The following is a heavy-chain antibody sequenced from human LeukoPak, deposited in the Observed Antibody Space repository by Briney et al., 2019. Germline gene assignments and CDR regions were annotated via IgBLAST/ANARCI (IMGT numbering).Heavy chain of an antibody. V-gene: IGHV2-5*02. CDR2: IYWDDDK. D-gene: IGHD4-23*01. Sequence: SXPTLVXPTQTLTLTCTFSGFSLGTGGVGVGWIRQPPGKALEWLALIYWDDDKRYSPSLKSRLTITKDTSKNQVVLTMTNMDPVDTATYYCAHQPYYGGNSYWGQGTLVTVSS. CDR3: AHQPYYGGNSY. CDR1: GFSLGTGGVG. J-gene: IGHJ4*02.